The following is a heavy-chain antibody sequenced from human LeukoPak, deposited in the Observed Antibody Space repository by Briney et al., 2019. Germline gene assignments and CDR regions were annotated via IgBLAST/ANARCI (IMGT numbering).Heavy chain of an antibody. Sequence: GGSLRLSCAASGFTFSSYSMNWVRQAPGKGLEWVSSISSSSSYIYYADSVKGRFTISRDNAKNSLYLQMNSLRAEDTAVYYCAREAASPMRITMVRGVIIHNWFDPWGQGTLVTVSS. D-gene: IGHD3-10*01. CDR3: AREAASPMRITMVRGVIIHNWFDP. J-gene: IGHJ5*02. CDR1: GFTFSSYS. CDR2: ISSSSSYI. V-gene: IGHV3-21*01.